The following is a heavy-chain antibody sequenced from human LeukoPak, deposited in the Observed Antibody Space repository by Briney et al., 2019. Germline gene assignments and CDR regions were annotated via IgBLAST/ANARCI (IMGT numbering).Heavy chain of an antibody. CDR2: INHSGST. J-gene: IGHJ4*02. V-gene: IGHV4-34*01. D-gene: IGHD5-12*01. CDR1: GGSFSAYY. CDR3: ARGGYDYVRGDLDY. Sequence: SETLSLTCAVYGGSFSAYYWNWIRQAPGKGLEWIGEINHSGSTNYNPSLKSRATISGDTSKNQFSLKLSSVTAADTAMYYCARGGYDYVRGDLDYWGRGTLVTVSS.